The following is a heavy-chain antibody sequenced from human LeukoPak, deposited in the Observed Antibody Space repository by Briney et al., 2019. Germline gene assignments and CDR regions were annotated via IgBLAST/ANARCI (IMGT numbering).Heavy chain of an antibody. CDR1: GFTFSSYW. CDR2: IRQDGSEK. D-gene: IGHD3-22*01. Sequence: GGSLRLSCAASGFTFSSYWMSWVRQAPGKGLDWVANIRQDGSEKYYVDSVKGRFTISRDNSKNTLYLQMNSLRAEDTAVYYCAKDSSRAYYYDSSGYSSPWGQGTLVTVSS. V-gene: IGHV3-7*01. CDR3: AKDSSRAYYYDSSGYSSP. J-gene: IGHJ4*02.